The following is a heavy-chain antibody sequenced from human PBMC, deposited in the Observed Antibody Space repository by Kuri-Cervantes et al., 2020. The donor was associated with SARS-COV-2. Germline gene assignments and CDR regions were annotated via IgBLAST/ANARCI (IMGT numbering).Heavy chain of an antibody. CDR2: SYYSGST. V-gene: IGHV4-61*01. J-gene: IGHJ4*02. CDR3: ARVSENDYIWGSYRCDFDY. CDR1: GGSISSGSYY. Sequence: SETLSLTCTVSGGSISSGSYYWSWIRQPPGKGLEWIGYSYYSGSTNYNPSLKSRVTISVDTSKNQFSLKLSSVTAADTAVYYCARVSENDYIWGSYRCDFDYWGQGTLVTVSS. D-gene: IGHD3-16*02.